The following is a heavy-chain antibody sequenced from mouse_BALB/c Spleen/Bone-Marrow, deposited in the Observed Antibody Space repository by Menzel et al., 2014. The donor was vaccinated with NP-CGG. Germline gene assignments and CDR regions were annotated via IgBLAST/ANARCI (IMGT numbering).Heavy chain of an antibody. V-gene: IGHV1S135*01. CDR2: IDPYYGGT. CDR1: GYSFTGYN. CDR3: ARNHFGSNSLGY. Sequence: VQLQQSGPELEKPGASVKISCKASGYSFTGYNMNWVKQSDGRSLEWIGNIDPYYGGTSHNQKFRGKATLTVDKSSSTAYMRLTSLTSEDSAVYYCARNHFGSNSLGYWGQGTLVTVSA. J-gene: IGHJ3*01. D-gene: IGHD1-1*01.